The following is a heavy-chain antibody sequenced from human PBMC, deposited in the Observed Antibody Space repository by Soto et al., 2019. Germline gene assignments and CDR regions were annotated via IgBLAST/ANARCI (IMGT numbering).Heavy chain of an antibody. D-gene: IGHD3-3*01. V-gene: IGHV1-8*01. Sequence: ASVKVSCKASGYTFTSYDINWVRQATGQGLEWMGWMSPNSGNTGYAQKFQGRVTMTRNTSISTAYMELSSPRSEDTAVYYCARGMEWLSTDAFDIWGQETMATVSS. CDR3: ARGMEWLSTDAFDI. J-gene: IGHJ3*02. CDR1: GYTFTSYD. CDR2: MSPNSGNT.